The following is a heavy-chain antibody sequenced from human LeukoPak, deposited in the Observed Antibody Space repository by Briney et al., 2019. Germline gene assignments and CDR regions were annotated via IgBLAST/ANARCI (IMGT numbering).Heavy chain of an antibody. CDR3: ARSWEGYFFDY. CDR1: GYTFTSYY. D-gene: IGHD1-26*01. Sequence: ASVKVSCKASGYTFTSYYMHWVRQAPGQGLEWMGIINPSGGSTSYAQKFQGRVTMTRDTSASTVYMELSSLRSEDTAVYYCARSWEGYFFDYWGQGTLVTVSS. CDR2: INPSGGST. V-gene: IGHV1-46*01. J-gene: IGHJ4*02.